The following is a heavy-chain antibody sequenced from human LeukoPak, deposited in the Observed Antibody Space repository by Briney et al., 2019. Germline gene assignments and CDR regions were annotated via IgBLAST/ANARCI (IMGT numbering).Heavy chain of an antibody. J-gene: IGHJ5*02. V-gene: IGHV4-34*01. Sequence: SETLSLTCGVYGESFSGDYWSWIRQPPGKGLEWIGEINRSGSTNYIPSLKSRVTISVDTSKNQFSLKLISVTAADTAVYHCARGRWLQYETWGQGTLVTVSS. D-gene: IGHD5-24*01. CDR3: ARGRWLQYET. CDR2: INRSGST. CDR1: GESFSGDY.